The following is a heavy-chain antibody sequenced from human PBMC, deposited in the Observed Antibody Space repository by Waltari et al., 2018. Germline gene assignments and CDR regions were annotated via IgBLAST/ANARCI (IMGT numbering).Heavy chain of an antibody. CDR2: IKPRGGST. D-gene: IGHD3-10*01. J-gene: IGHJ3*02. CDR3: ARDGGLDAFDI. Sequence: QVQLVQSGAEVKKPGASVKVSCKASGYTFTSYYMHWVRQAPGQGLEWMGIIKPRGGSTSYAQKFQGRVTMTRETSTSTVYMELSSLRSEDTAVYYCARDGGLDAFDIWGQGTMVTVSS. CDR1: GYTFTSYY. V-gene: IGHV1-46*01.